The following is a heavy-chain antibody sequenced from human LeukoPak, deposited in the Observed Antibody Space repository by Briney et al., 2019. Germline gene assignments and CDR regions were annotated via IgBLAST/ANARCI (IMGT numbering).Heavy chain of an antibody. D-gene: IGHD1-26*01. CDR2: ISSSGSTI. CDR1: GGSFSGYY. CDR3: ARGGGSYPLYYYYMDV. J-gene: IGHJ6*03. Sequence: PSETLSLTCAVYGGSFSGYYWSWIRQAPGKGLEWVSYISSSGSTIYYADSVKGRFTISRDNAKNSLYLQMNSLRAEDTAVYYCARGGGSYPLYYYYMDVWGKGTTVTVSS. V-gene: IGHV3-11*04.